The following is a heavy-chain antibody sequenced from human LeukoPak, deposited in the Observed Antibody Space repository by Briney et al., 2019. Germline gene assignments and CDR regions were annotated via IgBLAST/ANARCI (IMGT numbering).Heavy chain of an antibody. Sequence: GGSLRLSCAASEFSFSVYEIHWVRQAPGKGLEWISDISSSGTTTYYADSVKGRFTISRDNAKNSLYLQMNSLRAEDTAVHYCTTLTVASNFDYWGQGTLVTVSS. CDR1: EFSFSVYE. J-gene: IGHJ4*02. CDR2: ISSSGTTT. D-gene: IGHD6-19*01. CDR3: TTLTVASNFDY. V-gene: IGHV3-48*03.